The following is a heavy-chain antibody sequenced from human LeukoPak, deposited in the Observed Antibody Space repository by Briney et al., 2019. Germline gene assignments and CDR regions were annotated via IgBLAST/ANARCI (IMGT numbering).Heavy chain of an antibody. J-gene: IGHJ4*02. V-gene: IGHV3-7*01. CDR3: SGRDSSRSPRAY. Sequence: QPGGSLRLSCAASGLTFTDFWMNWVRQAPGGGLEGVANIKPDGSEKHYVDSVKGRFAISRDNDKNAVYLEMNSLRAEDTGVYYCSGRDSSRSPRAYWGQGTLVSVSS. CDR1: GLTFTDFW. CDR2: IKPDGSEK. D-gene: IGHD2-2*01.